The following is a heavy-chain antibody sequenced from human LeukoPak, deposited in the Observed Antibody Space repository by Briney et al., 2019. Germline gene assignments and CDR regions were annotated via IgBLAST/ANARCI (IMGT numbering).Heavy chain of an antibody. CDR2: INHSGST. V-gene: IGHV4-34*01. D-gene: IGHD3-9*01. CDR3: ARSPYYDIPTAGAFDI. J-gene: IGHJ3*02. Sequence: PSETLSLTCAVYGGSFSGYYWSWIRQPPGKGLEWIGEINHSGSTNYNPSLKSRVTISVDTSKNQFSLKLSSVTAADTAVYYCARSPYYDIPTAGAFDIWGQGTMVTVSS. CDR1: GGSFSGYY.